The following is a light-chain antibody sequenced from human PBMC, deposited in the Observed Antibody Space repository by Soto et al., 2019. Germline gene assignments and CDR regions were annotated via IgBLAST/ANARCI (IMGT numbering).Light chain of an antibody. CDR1: HSVRSS. CDR2: GAS. CDR3: QQSYSSPRT. V-gene: IGKV3-15*01. J-gene: IGKJ1*01. Sequence: EIVLSQSPATLSLSPGERATLSCRASHSVRSSLAWYQQKPGQAPRLLIHGASTRATGIPGRFSGSGSGTDFTLTISSLQPEDFATYYCQQSYSSPRTFGQGTKVDIK.